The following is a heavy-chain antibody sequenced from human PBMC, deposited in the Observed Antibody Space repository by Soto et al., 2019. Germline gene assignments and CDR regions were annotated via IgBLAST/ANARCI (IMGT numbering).Heavy chain of an antibody. V-gene: IGHV1-69*06. D-gene: IGHD1-26*01. CDR1: GGTFSSYA. CDR3: ARSQGGSHRNWFDP. Sequence: GASVKVSCKASGGTFSSYAMSWVRQAPGQGLEWMGGIIPIFGTANYAQKFQGRVTITADKATSTAYMELSSLRSEDTAVYYCARSQGGSHRNWFDPWGQGTLVTV. J-gene: IGHJ5*02. CDR2: IIPIFGTA.